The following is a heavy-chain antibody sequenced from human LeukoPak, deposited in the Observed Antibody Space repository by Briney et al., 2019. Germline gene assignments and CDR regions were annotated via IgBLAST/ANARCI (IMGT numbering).Heavy chain of an antibody. CDR1: GGSISSYF. D-gene: IGHD5-12*01. Sequence: SETLTLTCTVSGGSISSYFWNWIRQPPGQGLEWIGYMSNTGITKYNPSLKRRVTISADTSKNQFSLNLKSVAAADTAVYYCAKASVATAVLFDSWGQGTLVAVSS. CDR2: MSNTGIT. J-gene: IGHJ4*02. V-gene: IGHV4-59*01. CDR3: AKASVATAVLFDS.